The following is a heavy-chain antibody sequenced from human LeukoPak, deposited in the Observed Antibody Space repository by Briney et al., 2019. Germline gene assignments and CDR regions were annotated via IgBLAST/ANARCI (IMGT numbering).Heavy chain of an antibody. CDR2: ISGGGTT. D-gene: IGHD2-15*01. CDR1: GFTVSSNY. V-gene: IGHV3-66*01. J-gene: IGHJ4*02. Sequence: PGGSLRLSCAASGFTVSSNYMTWVRQAPGKGLEWVSVISGGGTTYYADSLKDRFTISRDNSKNTLYLQMNRSRAEDTAVYYCARILSGIDYWGQGTLVTVSS. CDR3: ARILSGIDY.